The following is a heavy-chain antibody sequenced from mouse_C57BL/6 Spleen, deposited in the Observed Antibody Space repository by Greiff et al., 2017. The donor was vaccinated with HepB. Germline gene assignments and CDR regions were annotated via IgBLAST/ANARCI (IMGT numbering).Heavy chain of an antibody. CDR1: GYAFSSSW. CDR2: IYPGDGDT. J-gene: IGHJ1*03. V-gene: IGHV1-82*01. CDR3: AGEGPGYFDV. Sequence: QVQLKESGPELVKPGASVKISCKASGYAFSSSWMNWVKQRPGKGLEWIGRIYPGDGDTNYNGKFKGKATLTADKSSSTAYMQLSSLTSEDSAVYFCAGEGPGYFDVWGTGTTVTVSS.